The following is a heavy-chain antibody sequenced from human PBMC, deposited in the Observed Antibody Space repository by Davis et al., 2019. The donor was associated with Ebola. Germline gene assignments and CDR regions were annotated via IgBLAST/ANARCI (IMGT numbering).Heavy chain of an antibody. D-gene: IGHD3-10*01. CDR3: ARELWFRELSRGPDRFDP. CDR2: IYYSGST. V-gene: IGHV4-59*12. J-gene: IGHJ5*02. CDR1: GGSISSYY. Sequence: MPSETLSLTCTVSGGSISSYYWSWIRQPPGKGLEWIGYIYYSGSTYYNPSLKSRVTISVDTSKNQFSLKLSSVTAADTAVYYCARELWFRELSRGPDRFDPWGQGTQVTVSS.